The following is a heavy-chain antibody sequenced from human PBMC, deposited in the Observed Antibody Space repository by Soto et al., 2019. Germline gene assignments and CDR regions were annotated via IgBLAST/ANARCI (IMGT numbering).Heavy chain of an antibody. CDR3: ARDKITGLFDY. J-gene: IGHJ4*02. CDR2: INHSGST. V-gene: IGHV4-34*01. D-gene: IGHD2-8*02. CDR1: GGSFSGYY. Sequence: QVQLQQWGAGLLKPSETLSLTCSVYGGSFSGYYWTWIRQPPGKGLELLGEINHSGSTNYNPSLNSQVTISVDPSKNQFSLKLTSVTAADTAVYYCARDKITGLFDYWGQGTLVTVSS.